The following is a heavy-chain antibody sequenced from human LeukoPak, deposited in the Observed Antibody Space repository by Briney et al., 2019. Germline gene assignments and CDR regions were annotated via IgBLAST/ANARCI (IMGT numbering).Heavy chain of an antibody. J-gene: IGHJ3*02. V-gene: IGHV3-73*01. Sequence: GGSLRLSCAASGFTFSGSAMHWVRQASGKGLEWVGRIRSKANSYATAYAASVKGGFTISRDDSRNTAYLQMNSLKTEDTAVYYCTFPQDIWGQGTMVTVSS. CDR3: TFPQDI. CDR2: IRSKANSYAT. CDR1: GFTFSGSA.